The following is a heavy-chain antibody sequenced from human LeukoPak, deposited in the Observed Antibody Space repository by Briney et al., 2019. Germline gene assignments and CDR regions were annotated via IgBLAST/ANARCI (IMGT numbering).Heavy chain of an antibody. D-gene: IGHD6-13*01. CDR3: AKSGYSSSWEPFDY. V-gene: IGHV3-73*01. CDR2: VRSKADYYAT. CDR1: GFTVRGSS. J-gene: IGHJ4*02. Sequence: PGGYLRFSCAASGFTVRGSSLHWVRQASGKGLEWVGRVRSKADYYATAYSASVQGRFTVSRDDSTNTAYLQMNSLGADDTAVYYCAKSGYSSSWEPFDYWGQGTLVTVSS.